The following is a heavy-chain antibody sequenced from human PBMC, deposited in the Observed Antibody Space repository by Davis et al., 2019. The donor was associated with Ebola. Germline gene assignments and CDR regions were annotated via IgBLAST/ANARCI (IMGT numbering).Heavy chain of an antibody. CDR1: GGAVSSYG. J-gene: IGHJ3*02. D-gene: IGHD1-26*01. CDR2: ISAYNGNT. V-gene: IGHV1-18*04. CDR3: ARTSIVGTTTTASDI. Sequence: GESLKISCKASGGAVSSYGISWVRQAPGQGLEWMGWISAYNGNTAYAQILQGRVTMTTDTSTGTAYMELRSLRYDDTAVYFCARTSIVGTTTTASDIWGQGTMVTVSS.